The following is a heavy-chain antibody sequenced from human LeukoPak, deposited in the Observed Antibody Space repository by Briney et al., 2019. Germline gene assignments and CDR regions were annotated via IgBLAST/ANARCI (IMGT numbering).Heavy chain of an antibody. CDR3: ARAGGAYDSSGYTY. J-gene: IGHJ4*02. Sequence: GASVKVSCKASGGTFSSYAISWVRQAPGQGLEWMGRIIPILGIANYAQKFQGRVTITADKSTSTAYMELSSLRSEDTAVYYCARAGGAYDSSGYTYWGQGTLVTVSS. V-gene: IGHV1-69*04. D-gene: IGHD3-22*01. CDR1: GGTFSSYA. CDR2: IIPILGIA.